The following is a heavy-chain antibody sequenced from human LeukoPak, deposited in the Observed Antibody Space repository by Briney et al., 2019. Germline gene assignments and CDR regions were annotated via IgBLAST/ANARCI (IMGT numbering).Heavy chain of an antibody. Sequence: SQTLSLTCTVSGGSISSGSYYWSWIRQPAGKGLAWIGRIYTSGSTNYNPSLKSRVIISVDTSKNQFSLKLSSVTAADTAVYYCARSTYYDFWSGYFDYWGQGTLVTVSS. CDR2: IYTSGST. J-gene: IGHJ4*02. V-gene: IGHV4-61*02. CDR1: GGSISSGSYY. CDR3: ARSTYYDFWSGYFDY. D-gene: IGHD3-3*01.